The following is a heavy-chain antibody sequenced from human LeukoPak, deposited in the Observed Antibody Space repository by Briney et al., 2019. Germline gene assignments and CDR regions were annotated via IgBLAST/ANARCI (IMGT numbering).Heavy chain of an antibody. CDR2: IYHTGSA. Sequence: SETLSLTCTVSDYSITNDDFWGWIRQPPGKGLEWIGNIYHTGSAYYNPSLKSRVTILVDTSKNQFSLKLSSVTAADTAFYYCARYVFLEAKFDPWGQGTLVTVSS. CDR3: ARYVFLEAKFDP. CDR1: DYSITNDDF. V-gene: IGHV4-38-2*02. J-gene: IGHJ5*02. D-gene: IGHD3-10*02.